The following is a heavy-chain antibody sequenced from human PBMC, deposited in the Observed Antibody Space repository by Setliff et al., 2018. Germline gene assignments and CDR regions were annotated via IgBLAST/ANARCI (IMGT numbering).Heavy chain of an antibody. J-gene: IGHJ4*02. Sequence: ASVKVSCKASGYSFSTYAMHWVRQAPGQRLEWMGWINGGNGNTKYSQKSQGRITITRDTSASTAYMEMSSLRSEDTAVYYCARDREYCSRTSCYIDYWGQGALVTISS. CDR2: INGGNGNT. D-gene: IGHD2-2*02. CDR3: ARDREYCSRTSCYIDY. V-gene: IGHV1-3*01. CDR1: GYSFSTYA.